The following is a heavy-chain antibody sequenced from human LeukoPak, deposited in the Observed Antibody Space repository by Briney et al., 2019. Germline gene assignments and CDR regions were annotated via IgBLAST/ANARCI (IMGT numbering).Heavy chain of an antibody. D-gene: IGHD2-15*01. J-gene: IGHJ5*02. Sequence: GESLKISCKGSGYSFTSYWIGWVCQMPGKGLEWMGIIYPGDSDTRYSPSSQGQVTISADKSISTAYLQWSSLKASDTAMYYCARHSFDFSGWFDPWGQGTLVTVSS. CDR3: ARHSFDFSGWFDP. CDR2: IYPGDSDT. V-gene: IGHV5-51*01. CDR1: GYSFTSYW.